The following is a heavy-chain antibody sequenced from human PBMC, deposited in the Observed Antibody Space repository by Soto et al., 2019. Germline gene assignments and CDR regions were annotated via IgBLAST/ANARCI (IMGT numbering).Heavy chain of an antibody. J-gene: IGHJ3*02. V-gene: IGHV3-23*01. CDR3: AKDATKNDAFDI. CDR2: ISGSGGST. CDR1: GFTFDHYA. Sequence: GGSLRLSCTASGFTFDHYALSWVRQAPGKGLEWVSAISGSGGSTYYADSVKGRFTISRDNSKNTLYLQMNSLRAEDTAVYYCAKDATKNDAFDIWGQGTMVTVSS.